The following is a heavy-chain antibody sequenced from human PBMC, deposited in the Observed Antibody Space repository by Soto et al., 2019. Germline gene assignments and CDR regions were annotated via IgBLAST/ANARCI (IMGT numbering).Heavy chain of an antibody. J-gene: IGHJ4*02. Sequence: EVQLLDSGGGLVQPGGSLRLSCAASGFTFSNYAMSWVRQAPGKELEWVSSISSGGGSTDYADSVKGRFTISRDNSQNTLNLQMNSLRAEDTAIYFCAKNQHAMAHDYWGPGTLVTVSS. CDR2: ISSGGGST. V-gene: IGHV3-23*01. CDR1: GFTFSNYA. D-gene: IGHD2-8*01. CDR3: AKNQHAMAHDY.